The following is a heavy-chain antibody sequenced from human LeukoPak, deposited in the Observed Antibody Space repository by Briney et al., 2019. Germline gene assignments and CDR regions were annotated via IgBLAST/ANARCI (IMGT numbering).Heavy chain of an antibody. V-gene: IGHV4-59*01. D-gene: IGHD4-17*01. CDR1: GGSISSFF. Sequence: PSETLSLTRTVSGGSISSFFWRWIRQPPAKGLEWIGSIYYSESTSYNPSLKSRLNMSLDQSKKQFSLKLTSVTDADTAVYYCARDLGVTTAWYLDLWGPGTLVTVSS. CDR2: IYYSEST. J-gene: IGHJ2*01. CDR3: ARDLGVTTAWYLDL.